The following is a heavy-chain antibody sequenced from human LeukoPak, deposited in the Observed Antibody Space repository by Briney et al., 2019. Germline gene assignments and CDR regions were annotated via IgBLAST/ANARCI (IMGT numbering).Heavy chain of an antibody. D-gene: IGHD3-10*01. CDR1: GYTFTGYY. Sequence: ASVTVSCKASGYTFTGYYMHWVRQAPGQGLEWMGWINPNSGGTNYAQKFQGRVTMTRDTSISTAYMELSRLRSDDTAVYYCARSYYYGSGSYYPYYYYGMDVWGRGTTVTVSS. CDR3: ARSYYYGSGSYYPYYYYGMDV. J-gene: IGHJ6*02. V-gene: IGHV1-2*02. CDR2: INPNSGGT.